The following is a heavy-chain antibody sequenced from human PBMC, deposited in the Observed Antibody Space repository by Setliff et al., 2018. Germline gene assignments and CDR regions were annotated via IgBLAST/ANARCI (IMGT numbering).Heavy chain of an antibody. CDR3: ARDLIRWAAAVSDAFDI. V-gene: IGHV1-18*01. CDR1: GYTFSSYG. D-gene: IGHD2-2*01. CDR2: ISAYNGNT. J-gene: IGHJ3*02. Sequence: ASVKVSCKASGYTFSSYGISWVRQAPGQGLEWMGWISAYNGNTNYAQKIQGRVTMTTDTSTSPAYMELRSLRSDDTAVYYCARDLIRWAAAVSDAFDIWGQGTMVTVSS.